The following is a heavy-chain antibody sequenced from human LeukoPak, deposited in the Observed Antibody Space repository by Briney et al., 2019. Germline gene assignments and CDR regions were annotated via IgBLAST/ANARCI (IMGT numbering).Heavy chain of an antibody. CDR2: IFYSGST. CDR1: GGSISSYY. D-gene: IGHD3-16*01. V-gene: IGHV4-59*12. Sequence: SETLSLICTVSGGSISSYYWSWIRQPPGKGLEWIGYIFYSGSTNYNPSLKSRVTISVDTSKNQFSLKLSSVTAADTAVYYCARRFWGASYYYYYYMDVWGKGTTVTISS. J-gene: IGHJ6*03. CDR3: ARRFWGASYYYYYYMDV.